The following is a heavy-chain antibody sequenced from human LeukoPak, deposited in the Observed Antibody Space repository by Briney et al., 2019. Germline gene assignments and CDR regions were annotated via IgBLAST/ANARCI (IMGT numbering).Heavy chain of an antibody. CDR3: ARSRIYCSSTSCGRWFDP. CDR1: GYTFTSYD. Sequence: ASVKVSCKASGYTFTSYDINWVRQATGQGLEWMGWMNPNSGNTGYAQKFQGRVTITRNTSISTAYMELSSLRSEDTAVYYCARSRIYCSSTSCGRWFDPWGQGTLVTVSS. J-gene: IGHJ5*02. V-gene: IGHV1-8*03. CDR2: MNPNSGNT. D-gene: IGHD2-2*01.